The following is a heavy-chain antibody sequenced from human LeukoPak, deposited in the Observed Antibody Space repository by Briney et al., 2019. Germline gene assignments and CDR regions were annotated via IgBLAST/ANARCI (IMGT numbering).Heavy chain of an antibody. CDR3: ARARSNYYGSGSYFGFDY. J-gene: IGHJ4*02. CDR1: GFTFSSYS. D-gene: IGHD3-10*01. Sequence: GGSLRLSCAASGFTFSSYSMNWVRQAPGKGLEWVSSICSSSSYIYYADSVKGRFTISRDNAKNSLYLQMNSLRAEDTAVYYCARARSNYYGSGSYFGFDYWGQGTLVTVSS. CDR2: ICSSSSYI. V-gene: IGHV3-21*01.